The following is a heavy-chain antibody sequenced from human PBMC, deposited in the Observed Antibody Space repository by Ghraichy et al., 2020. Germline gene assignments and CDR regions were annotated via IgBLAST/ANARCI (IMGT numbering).Heavy chain of an antibody. V-gene: IGHV3-23*01. D-gene: IGHD2-2*01. Sequence: GGSLRLSCAASGFTFSSYAMSWVRQAPGKGLEWVSAISGSGGSTYYADSVKGRFTISRDNSKNTLYLQMNSLRAEDTAVYYCAKDIVVVPAAINAFDIWGQGTMVTVSS. CDR3: AKDIVVVPAAINAFDI. CDR1: GFTFSSYA. J-gene: IGHJ3*02. CDR2: ISGSGGST.